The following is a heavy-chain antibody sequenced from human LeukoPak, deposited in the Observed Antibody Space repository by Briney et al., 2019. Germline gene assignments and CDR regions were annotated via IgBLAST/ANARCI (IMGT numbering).Heavy chain of an antibody. CDR1: GGSISSGDYY. Sequence: SETLSLTCTVSGGSISSGDYYWSWIRQPPGKGLEWIGYIYYSGSTYYNPSLKSRVTISVDTSKNQFSLKLSSVTAAGTAVYYCARGDIVVVPALDYWGQGTLVTVSS. CDR2: IYYSGST. J-gene: IGHJ4*02. CDR3: ARGDIVVVPALDY. D-gene: IGHD2-2*01. V-gene: IGHV4-30-4*08.